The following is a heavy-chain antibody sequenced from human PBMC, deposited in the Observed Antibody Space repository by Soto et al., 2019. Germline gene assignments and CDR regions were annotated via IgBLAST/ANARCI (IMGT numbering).Heavy chain of an antibody. CDR2: IYYSGNT. D-gene: IGHD3-22*01. CDR1: GGSFSSGDYY. CDR3: AREGYDSSGLDY. Sequence: PSETLSLTCTVSGGSFSSGDYYWNWIRQPPGKGLEWIGYIYYSGNTYYNPSLKSRVTISLDTSKSQFSLRLSSVTAADTAVYYCAREGYDSSGLDYWGQGTLVTVSS. V-gene: IGHV4-30-4*01. J-gene: IGHJ4*02.